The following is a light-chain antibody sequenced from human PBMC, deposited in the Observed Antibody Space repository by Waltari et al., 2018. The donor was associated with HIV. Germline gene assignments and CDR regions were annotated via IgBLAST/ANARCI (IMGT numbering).Light chain of an antibody. J-gene: IGKJ2*01. V-gene: IGKV1-39*01. CDR2: AAT. CDR3: QQSYSTPPYT. CDR1: QNIQNY. Sequence: DIQMIQSPSALSASLGKRVTITCRSSQNIQNYVNWYQQRPGKAPKVLIYAATNVQSGVPSRFSGSGSGTEFTLSVASLEREDAATYFCQQSYSTPPYTFGQGTKVQI.